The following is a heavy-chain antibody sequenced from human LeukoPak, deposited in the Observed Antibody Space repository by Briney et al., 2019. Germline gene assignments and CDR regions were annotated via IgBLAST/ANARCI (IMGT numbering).Heavy chain of an antibody. J-gene: IGHJ4*02. D-gene: IGHD6-19*01. CDR3: APVQWLADTWGY. CDR1: GGSFSGYY. Sequence: SETLSLTCAVYGGSFSGYYWSWIRQPPGKGLEWIGEINHSGSTDYNPSLKSRVTISVDTSKNQFSLKLSSVTAADTAVYFCAPVQWLADTWGYWGQGTLVTVSP. V-gene: IGHV4-34*01. CDR2: INHSGST.